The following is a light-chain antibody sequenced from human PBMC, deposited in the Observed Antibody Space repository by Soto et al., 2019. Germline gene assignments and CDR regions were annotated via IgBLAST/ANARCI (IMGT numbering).Light chain of an antibody. CDR1: SSNIGSNF. CDR2: RNN. J-gene: IGLJ3*02. V-gene: IGLV1-47*01. Sequence: QSVLTQPPSASGTPGQRVTISCSGSSSNIGSNFVYWYQQFPGTAPKLLIYRNNQRPSGVPDRFSGSKSGTSASLAISGLPSEDEADYYCAAWXXSLSGWVFGGGTKLTVL. CDR3: AAWXXSLSGWV.